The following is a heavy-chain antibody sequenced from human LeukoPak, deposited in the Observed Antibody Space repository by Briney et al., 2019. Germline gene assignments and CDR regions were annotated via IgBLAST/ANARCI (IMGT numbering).Heavy chain of an antibody. CDR2: IYYSGST. CDR3: ARHSGSYYPGY. D-gene: IGHD1-26*01. Sequence: SETLSLTCTVSGGSISSSSYYWGWIRQPPGKWLEWIGSIYYSGSTYYNPSLKSRVTISVDTSKNQFSLKLSSVTAADTAVYYCARHSGSYYPGYWGQGTLVTVSS. V-gene: IGHV4-39*07. J-gene: IGHJ4*02. CDR1: GGSISSSSYY.